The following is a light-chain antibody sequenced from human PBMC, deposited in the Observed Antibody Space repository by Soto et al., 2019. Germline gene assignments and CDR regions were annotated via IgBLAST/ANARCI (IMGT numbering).Light chain of an antibody. J-gene: IGKJ1*01. Sequence: DIRMSQSPSTVSASIGDRVTITCRASQSISSWLAWYQQELGKAPKLLIHKASSLQSGVPSRFSGSGSGTDFTLTISILHPDDLATYYCPLYKSYSPTFGQGAK. CDR1: QSISSW. CDR3: PLYKSYSPT. CDR2: KAS. V-gene: IGKV1-5*03.